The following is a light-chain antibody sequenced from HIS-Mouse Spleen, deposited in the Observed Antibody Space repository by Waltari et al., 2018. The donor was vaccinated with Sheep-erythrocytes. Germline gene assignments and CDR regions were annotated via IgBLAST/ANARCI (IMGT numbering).Light chain of an antibody. J-gene: IGKJ3*01. CDR2: GAA. CDR1: QSVSSSY. CDR3: QQYGSSPLFT. V-gene: IGKV3-20*01. Sequence: EIVLTQSPGTLSLSPGERATLSCRASQSVSSSYLAWYQQKPGKDPRPLIYGAASRATGIPDRFSGSGSGTDFTLTISRLEPEDFAVYYCQQYGSSPLFTFGPGTKVDIK.